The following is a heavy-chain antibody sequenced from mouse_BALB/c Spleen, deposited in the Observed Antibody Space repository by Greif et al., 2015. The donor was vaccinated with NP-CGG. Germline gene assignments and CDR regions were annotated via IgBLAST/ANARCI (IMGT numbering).Heavy chain of an antibody. J-gene: IGHJ3*01. CDR3: ARGGDYDGSWFAY. CDR1: GYTFTSYY. Sequence: VQLQQSGPELVKPGASVRISCKASGYTFTSYYIHWVKQRPGQGLEWIGWIYPGNVNTKYNEKFKGKATLTADKSSSTAYMQLSSLTSEDSAVYFCARGGDYDGSWFAYWGQGTLVTVSA. V-gene: IGHV1S56*01. CDR2: IYPGNVNT. D-gene: IGHD2-4*01.